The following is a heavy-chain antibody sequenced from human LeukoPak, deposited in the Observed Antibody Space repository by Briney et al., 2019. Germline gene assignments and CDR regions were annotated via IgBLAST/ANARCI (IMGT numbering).Heavy chain of an antibody. CDR3: AREYSYGYYYFDY. Sequence: GASVKVSCKASGYTFISYAMNWVRQAPGQGLEWMGWINTNTANPTYAQGFTGRFVFSLDTSVSTAYLQVSSLKAEDTAVYYCAREYSYGYYYFDYWGQGTLVTVSS. V-gene: IGHV7-4-1*02. J-gene: IGHJ4*02. CDR1: GYTFISYA. D-gene: IGHD5-18*01. CDR2: INTNTANP.